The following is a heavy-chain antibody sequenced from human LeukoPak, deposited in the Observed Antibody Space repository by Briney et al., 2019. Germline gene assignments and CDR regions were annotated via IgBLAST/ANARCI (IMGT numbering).Heavy chain of an antibody. CDR2: IIPIFGTA. CDR3: AGGRPRGYCSGGSCHHNFDY. CDR1: GYTFTSYA. D-gene: IGHD2-15*01. Sequence: GSSVKVSCKASGYTFTSYAMNWVRQAPGQGLEWMGGIIPIFGTANYAQKFQGRVTITADKSTSTAYMEVSSLRSEDTAVYYCAGGRPRGYCSGGSCHHNFDYWGQGTLVTVSS. V-gene: IGHV1-69*06. J-gene: IGHJ4*02.